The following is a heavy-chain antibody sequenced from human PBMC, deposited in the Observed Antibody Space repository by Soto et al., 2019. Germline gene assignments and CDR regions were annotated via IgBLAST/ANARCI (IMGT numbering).Heavy chain of an antibody. J-gene: IGHJ5*02. Sequence: SETLSLTCTGSGGSITSSSHFWGWVRQPPGKGLEWIGTIYFTGNTYYTPSLKSRLTMSIDTSKNEFSLRLNSVTAADTAVYYCAGQTLTRAAASYGRSNWFDPWGPGTLVTVSS. CDR1: GGSITSSSHF. D-gene: IGHD3-16*01. CDR3: AGQTLTRAAASYGRSNWFDP. V-gene: IGHV4-39*01. CDR2: IYFTGNT.